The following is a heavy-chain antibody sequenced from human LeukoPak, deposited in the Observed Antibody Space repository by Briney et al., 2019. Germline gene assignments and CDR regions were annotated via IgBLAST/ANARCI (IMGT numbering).Heavy chain of an antibody. D-gene: IGHD3-22*01. CDR1: GYSISSGYY. CDR3: ARGYYDSSGYHSSYYFDY. V-gene: IGHV4-38-2*02. CDR2: IYHSGST. Sequence: SETLSLTCTVSGYSISSGYYWGWIRQPPGKGLEWIGSIYHSGSTYYNPSLKSRVTISVDTSKNQFSLKLSSVTAADTAVYYCARGYYDSSGYHSSYYFDYWGQGTLVTVSS. J-gene: IGHJ4*02.